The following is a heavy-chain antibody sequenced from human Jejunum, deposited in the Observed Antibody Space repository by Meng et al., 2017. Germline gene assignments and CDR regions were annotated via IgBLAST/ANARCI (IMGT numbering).Heavy chain of an antibody. V-gene: IGHV4-61*08. CDR2: HST. CDR3: ASAHCGSLDY. J-gene: IGHJ4*02. Sequence: LSAAAVWRRGCQWGRLRQPHGKALVWLGYHSTNYHPPLQRRLTIIVATSQPQFSLQFTSVTAADTAVYYCASAHCGSLDYWGQGVLVTVSS. CDR1: AAAVWRRGCQ. D-gene: IGHD5-12*01.